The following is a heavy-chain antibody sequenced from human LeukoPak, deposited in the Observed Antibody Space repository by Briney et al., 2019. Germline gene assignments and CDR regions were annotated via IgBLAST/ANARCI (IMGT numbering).Heavy chain of an antibody. Sequence: ASVTVSCKASGYTFTGYYIHWVRQAPGQGLEWMAWINPNSGATNYAQKFQGRVTMTRDTSISTAYMELSRLASDDTAVYFCARGRFGEWDNWFDPWGHGTLDTVSS. CDR2: INPNSGAT. CDR3: ARGRFGEWDNWFDP. CDR1: GYTFTGYY. J-gene: IGHJ5*02. V-gene: IGHV1-2*02. D-gene: IGHD3-10*01.